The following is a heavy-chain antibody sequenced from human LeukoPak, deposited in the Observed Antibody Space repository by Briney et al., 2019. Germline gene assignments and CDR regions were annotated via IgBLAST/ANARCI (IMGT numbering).Heavy chain of an antibody. CDR2: INNGGSET. V-gene: IGHV3-7*03. CDR3: TRENYVPGS. J-gene: IGHJ4*02. D-gene: IGHD3-10*02. Sequence: GGSLRLSCAASGFTFSRYWMSWVRQTPGKGLEWVATINNGGSETYYVDSVRGRFSISRDDAHNSFFLQMYSLRVEDTAVYYCTRENYVPGSWGQGTLVTVSS. CDR1: GFTFSRYW.